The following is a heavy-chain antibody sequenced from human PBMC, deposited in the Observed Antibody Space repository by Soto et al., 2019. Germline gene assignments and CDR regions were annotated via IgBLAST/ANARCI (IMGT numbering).Heavy chain of an antibody. CDR3: ARGGGEWLLDYYYYGMDV. D-gene: IGHD3-3*01. CDR1: GGTFSSYA. CDR2: IIPIFGTV. J-gene: IGHJ6*02. V-gene: IGHV1-69*06. Sequence: ASVKVSCKASGGTFSSYAISWVRQAPGQGLEWMGGIIPIFGTVNYAQKFQGRVTITADKSTSTAYMELSSLRSEDTAVYYCARGGGEWLLDYYYYGMDVWGQGTTVTVSS.